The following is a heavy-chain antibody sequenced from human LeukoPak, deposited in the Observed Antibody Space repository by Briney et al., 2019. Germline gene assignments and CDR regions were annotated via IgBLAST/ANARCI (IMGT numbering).Heavy chain of an antibody. J-gene: IGHJ6*03. CDR2: TNPNSGGT. D-gene: IGHD6-13*01. Sequence: ASVKVSCKASGYTFTGYYMHWVRQAPGQGLEWMGWTNPNSGGTNYAQKFQGRVTMTRDTSISTAYMELSRLRSDDTAVYYCAREQQLVEYYYMDVWGKGTTVTISS. CDR1: GYTFTGYY. CDR3: AREQQLVEYYYMDV. V-gene: IGHV1-2*02.